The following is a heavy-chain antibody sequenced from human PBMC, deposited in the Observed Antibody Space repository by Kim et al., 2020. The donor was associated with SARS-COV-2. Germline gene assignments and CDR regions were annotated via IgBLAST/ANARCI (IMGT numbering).Heavy chain of an antibody. D-gene: IGHD3-10*01. J-gene: IGHJ5*01. CDR2: IYYSGYT. CDR3: ARRVSMVRGVLSSWFDS. V-gene: IGHV4-39*01. Sequence: SETLSLTCTVSGGSIISSSYYWGWIRQPPGKGLEWLGSIYYSGYTYYNPSLRSRLTTSVDTSINQFSLKLNSVPAADTAVYYCARRVSMVRGVLSSWFDSWGQGTLVT. CDR1: GGSIISSSYY.